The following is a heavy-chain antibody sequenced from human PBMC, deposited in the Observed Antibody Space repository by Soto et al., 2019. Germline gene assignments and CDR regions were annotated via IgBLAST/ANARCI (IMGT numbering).Heavy chain of an antibody. Sequence: SETLSLTCTVSGDSISSSSFYWGWIRQHPGRGLEWIGTIYYGGSTYYTPSLKSRVTISVDASRNQFSLRLSSVTAADTAVYYCARHRGSYGGEYYFDYWGQGSQVTVSS. V-gene: IGHV4-39*01. J-gene: IGHJ4*02. CDR1: GDSISSSSFY. D-gene: IGHD3-16*01. CDR2: IYYGGST. CDR3: ARHRGSYGGEYYFDY.